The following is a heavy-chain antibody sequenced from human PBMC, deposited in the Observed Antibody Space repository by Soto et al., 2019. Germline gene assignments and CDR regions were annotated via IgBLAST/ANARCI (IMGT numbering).Heavy chain of an antibody. Sequence: GGSLRLSCAASGFTFSNYAMSWVRQAPGKGLEWVSAISHTGTGTYYADSVKGRFTISRDTSKNALCLQMSSLRAEDTAVYYCARELLTAGSIRWLDPWGQGTLVTVPS. J-gene: IGHJ5*02. CDR1: GFTFSNYA. D-gene: IGHD6-13*01. CDR3: ARELLTAGSIRWLDP. V-gene: IGHV3-23*01. CDR2: ISHTGTGT.